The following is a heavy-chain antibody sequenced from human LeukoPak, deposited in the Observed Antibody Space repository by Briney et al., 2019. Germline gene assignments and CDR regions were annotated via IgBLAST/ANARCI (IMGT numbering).Heavy chain of an antibody. J-gene: IGHJ1*01. Sequence: SETLSLTCTVSGGSISSYYWSWIRQPPGKGLEWIGYIYYSGGTNYNPSLKSRVTISVDTSKNQFSLKLSSVTAADTAVYYCARDLPFQHWGQGTLVTVSS. CDR1: GGSISSYY. CDR3: ARDLPFQH. CDR2: IYYSGGT. V-gene: IGHV4-59*01.